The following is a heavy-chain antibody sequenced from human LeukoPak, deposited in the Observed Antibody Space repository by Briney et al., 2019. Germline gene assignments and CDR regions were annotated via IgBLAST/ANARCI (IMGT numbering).Heavy chain of an antibody. CDR3: ARDTYHGSGSFYYYYYMDV. CDR1: GFTFSSYE. Sequence: GGSLRLSCAASGFTFSSYEMNWVRQAPGKGLEWVSYISSSGSTIYYADSVKGRFTISRDNAKNSLYMQMNSLRAEDTAVYYCARDTYHGSGSFYYYYYMDVWGKGTTVTVSS. CDR2: ISSSGSTI. J-gene: IGHJ6*03. D-gene: IGHD3-10*01. V-gene: IGHV3-48*03.